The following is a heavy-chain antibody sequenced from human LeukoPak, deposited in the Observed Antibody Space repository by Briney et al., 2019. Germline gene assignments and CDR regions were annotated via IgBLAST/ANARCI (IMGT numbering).Heavy chain of an antibody. CDR3: ARVRTGTTFGYYYYYGMDV. D-gene: IGHD1-1*01. CDR2: ISSSSSYI. V-gene: IGHV3-21*01. Sequence: GGSLRLSCAASGFTFSSYSMNWVRQAPGKGLEWVSSISSSSSYIYYADSVKGRFTISRDNAKNSLYLQMNSLRAEDTAVYYCARVRTGTTFGYYYYYGMDVWGQGTTVTVSS. J-gene: IGHJ6*02. CDR1: GFTFSSYS.